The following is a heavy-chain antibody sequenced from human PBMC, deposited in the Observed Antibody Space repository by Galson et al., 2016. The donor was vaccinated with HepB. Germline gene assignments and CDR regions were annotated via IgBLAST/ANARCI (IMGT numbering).Heavy chain of an antibody. V-gene: IGHV1-18*01. CDR1: AYTFTTYG. CDR3: ARGLSATAAFDI. D-gene: IGHD6-13*01. CDR2: ISAYDGDT. J-gene: IGHJ3*02. Sequence: SVKVSCKASAYTFTTYGIHWVRQAPGQGPQWMGWISAYDGDTNYAQKLKGRVSMTTDTSTSTAYMELRSLRSDDTAVYYCARGLSATAAFDIWGQGTMVTVSS.